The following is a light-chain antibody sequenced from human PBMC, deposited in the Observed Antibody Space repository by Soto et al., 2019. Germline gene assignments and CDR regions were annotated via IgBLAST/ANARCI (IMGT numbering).Light chain of an antibody. V-gene: IGKV1-5*01. Sequence: DIQMTQSPPTLSASVGDRVTITCRASQSIRHYLAWYQQMPGKAPKLLIYGASTLQSGVPSRFSGSGSGTEFPPPISSLQPDDFGTYFCQHHNSYSQTFGQGTKGEIK. CDR2: GAS. CDR1: QSIRHY. CDR3: QHHNSYSQT. J-gene: IGKJ1*01.